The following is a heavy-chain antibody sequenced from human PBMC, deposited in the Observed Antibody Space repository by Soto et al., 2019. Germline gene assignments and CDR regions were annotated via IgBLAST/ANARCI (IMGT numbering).Heavy chain of an antibody. Sequence: GGSLRLSCAASGFTFNNYAVSWVRQAPGKGLDWVSTISGSGVTTYYADSVKGRFTISRDNSKNTLYLQMNNLRAEDTAVYYCAKGYLKYHFDSWGQGTLVTVSS. V-gene: IGHV3-23*01. CDR3: AKGYLKYHFDS. CDR1: GFTFNNYA. J-gene: IGHJ4*02. D-gene: IGHD1-26*01. CDR2: ISGSGVTT.